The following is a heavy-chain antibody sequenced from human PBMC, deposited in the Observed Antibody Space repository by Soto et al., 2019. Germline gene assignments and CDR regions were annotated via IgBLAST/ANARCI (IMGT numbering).Heavy chain of an antibody. Sequence: QVQLVQSGAEVKKPGSSVKVSCKASGGTFSSYTISWVRQAPGQGLEWMGRIIPILGIANYAQKFQGRVTITWDKSTSTAYMELSSVRSEDTGVYYCAIEPIWFGELFRFDPWGQGTLVTVSS. CDR2: IIPILGIA. J-gene: IGHJ5*02. D-gene: IGHD3-10*01. CDR1: GGTFSSYT. V-gene: IGHV1-69*02. CDR3: AIEPIWFGELFRFDP.